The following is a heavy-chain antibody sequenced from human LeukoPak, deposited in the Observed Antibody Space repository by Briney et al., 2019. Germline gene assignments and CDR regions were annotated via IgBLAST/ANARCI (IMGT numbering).Heavy chain of an antibody. J-gene: IGHJ5*02. V-gene: IGHV1-69*05. CDR3: AREEWFGELPPSNWFDP. CDR2: IIPIFGTA. CDR1: GGTFSSYA. D-gene: IGHD3-10*01. Sequence: SVKVSCKASGGTFSSYAISWVRQAPGQGLEWMGRIIPIFGTANYAQKFQGRVTITTDESTSTAYMELSSLRSEDTAVYYCAREEWFGELPPSNWFDPWGQGTLVTVSS.